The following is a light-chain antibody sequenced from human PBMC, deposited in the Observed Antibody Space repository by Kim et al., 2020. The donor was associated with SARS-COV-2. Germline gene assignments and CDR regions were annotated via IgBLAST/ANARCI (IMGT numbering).Light chain of an antibody. CDR1: RSVGSY. CDR3: QQRGNWPLT. CDR2: DAS. Sequence: WPPGEVTPRSCGASRSVGSYLAWYQQKPGQAPRRLFYDASNRATGIPARFSGSGSGTDFTLTIGSLEPEDFAVYYCQQRGNWPLTFGGGTKVDIK. J-gene: IGKJ4*01. V-gene: IGKV3-11*01.